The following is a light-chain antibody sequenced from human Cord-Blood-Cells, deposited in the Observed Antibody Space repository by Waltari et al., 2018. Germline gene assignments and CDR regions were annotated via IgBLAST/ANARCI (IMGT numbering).Light chain of an antibody. V-gene: IGKV1-39*01. CDR3: QQSYSTPQT. J-gene: IGKJ1*01. Sequence: ENQMTQSPSSLSTSVGDRVTITCRASQSISSYLNWYQQKPGKAPKLLIYAASSLQSGVPSRFSGSGSGTDFTLTISSLQPEDFATYYCQQSYSTPQTFGQGTKVEIK. CDR1: QSISSY. CDR2: AAS.